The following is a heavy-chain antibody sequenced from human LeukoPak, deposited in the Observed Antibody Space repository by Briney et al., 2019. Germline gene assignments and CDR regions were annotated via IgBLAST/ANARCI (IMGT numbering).Heavy chain of an antibody. CDR1: GYTFTGHY. Sequence: RASVKVSCKASGYTFTGHYLHWVRQAPGQGLEWMGWISVDSGDTNYAQKFQGRVTMTRDTSITTAYLEVTRLTSDDTAVYYCAKDRSTYYDSCLDYWGQGTLVTVSS. D-gene: IGHD3-22*01. CDR2: ISVDSGDT. J-gene: IGHJ4*02. CDR3: AKDRSTYYDSCLDY. V-gene: IGHV1-2*02.